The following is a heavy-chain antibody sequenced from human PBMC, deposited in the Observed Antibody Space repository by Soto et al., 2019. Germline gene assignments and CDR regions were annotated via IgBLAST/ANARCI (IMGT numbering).Heavy chain of an antibody. V-gene: IGHV3-23*04. J-gene: IGHJ4*02. D-gene: IGHD3-10*01. CDR3: ARGSKDSYPGSRIFDF. Sequence: EVQLVESGGGLVKPGGSLRLSCVVFEYTFSDAWMSWVRQAPGKGLEWVSTITDTGGDAKYADSVRGRFTISRDNSKKTLYLQMSSLRADDSAVYFCARGSKDSYPGSRIFDFWGRGTLVTVSS. CDR1: EYTFSDA. CDR2: ITDTGGDA.